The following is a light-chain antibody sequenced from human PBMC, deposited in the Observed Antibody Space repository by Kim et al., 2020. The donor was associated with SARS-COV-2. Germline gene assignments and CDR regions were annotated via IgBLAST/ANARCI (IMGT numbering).Light chain of an antibody. CDR1: NINIGTYNF. CDR3: SSYIRSSSFG. V-gene: IGLV2-14*03. Sequence: GPSITIYCTGTNINIGTYNFVSWYQQHSGNVPKLIIYDVSQRPSGVSFRFSGSKSGNTASLTISGLQAVDEADYYCSSYIRSSSFGFGGGTQLTVL. CDR2: DVS. J-gene: IGLJ3*02.